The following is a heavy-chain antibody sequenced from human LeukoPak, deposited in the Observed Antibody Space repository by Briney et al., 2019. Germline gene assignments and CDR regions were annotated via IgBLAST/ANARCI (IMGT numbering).Heavy chain of an antibody. J-gene: IGHJ4*02. CDR1: GGTISTYY. Sequence: SETLTLTCTVSGGTISTYYWRWIRQPPGKGMEWIGFIYYTGSTNYDPSLKSRVTISLDTSKNQFSLRLTSVTAADTAVYYCASGSYYFDYWGQGTLVTVSS. D-gene: IGHD1-26*01. V-gene: IGHV4-59*01. CDR2: IYYTGST. CDR3: ASGSYYFDY.